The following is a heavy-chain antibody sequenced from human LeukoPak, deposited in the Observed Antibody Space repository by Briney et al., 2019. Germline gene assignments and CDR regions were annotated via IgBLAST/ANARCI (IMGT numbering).Heavy chain of an antibody. CDR1: GGSISSGSYY. V-gene: IGHV4-61*02. J-gene: IGHJ4*02. Sequence: SETLSLTCTVSGGSISSGSYYWSWIRQPAGKGLEWIGRIYTSGSTSYNPSLKSRVTISVDTSKNQFSLKLSSVTAADTAVYYCAREIYGDYGAFDYWGQGTLVTVSS. CDR3: AREIYGDYGAFDY. D-gene: IGHD4-17*01. CDR2: IYTSGST.